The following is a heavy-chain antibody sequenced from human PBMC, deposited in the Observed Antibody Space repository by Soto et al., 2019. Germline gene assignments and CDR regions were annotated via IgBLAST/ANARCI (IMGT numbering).Heavy chain of an antibody. CDR3: ATGRIAAAGTGEFDY. CDR2: INPNSGGT. CDR1: GYTFTGYY. D-gene: IGHD6-13*01. J-gene: IGHJ4*02. Sequence: ASVKVSCKASGYTFTGYYMHWVRQAPGQGLEWMGWINPNSGGTNYAQKFQGWVTMTKDTSTDTAYMELSSLRSEDTAVYYCATGRIAAAGTGEFDYWGQGT. V-gene: IGHV1-2*04.